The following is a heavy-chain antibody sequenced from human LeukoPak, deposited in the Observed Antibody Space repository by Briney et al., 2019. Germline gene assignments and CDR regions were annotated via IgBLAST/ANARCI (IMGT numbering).Heavy chain of an antibody. CDR3: AREDGWAFDY. D-gene: IGHD5-24*01. V-gene: IGHV4-39*07. Sequence: SETLSLTCTVSGGSISSSSYYWGWIRQPPGKGLEWIGSIYYSGSTYYNPSLKSRVTISVDTSKNQFSLKLSSVTAADTAVYYCAREDGWAFDYWGQGTLVTVSS. CDR2: IYYSGST. CDR1: GGSISSSSYY. J-gene: IGHJ4*02.